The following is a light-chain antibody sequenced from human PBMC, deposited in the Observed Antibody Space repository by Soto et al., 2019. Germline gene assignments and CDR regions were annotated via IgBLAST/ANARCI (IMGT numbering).Light chain of an antibody. V-gene: IGKV3-11*01. Sequence: EVVLTQSPATLSLSPGERATLSCWASQSVTNYLAWYQQKPGQAPRLVIYDASNRAIGIPARFSGSGSRTDSGLTISPLHSGDTSVQFGQQSYNPPWTCGKESQLEI. CDR2: DAS. J-gene: IGKJ1*01. CDR1: QSVTNY. CDR3: QQSYNPPWT.